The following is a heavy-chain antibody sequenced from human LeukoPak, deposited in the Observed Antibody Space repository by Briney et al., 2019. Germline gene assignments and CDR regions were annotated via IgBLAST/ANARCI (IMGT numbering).Heavy chain of an antibody. CDR2: IIPILGIA. CDR3: ARGYGATIYYFDY. CDR1: GGTFISYT. Sequence: SVKVSCKASGGTFISYTTSWVRQAPGQGLEWMGGIIPILGIANYAQKFQGRVTITADKSTSTAYMELSSLRSEDTAVYYCARGYGATIYYFDYWGQGTLVTVSS. J-gene: IGHJ4*02. V-gene: IGHV1-69*10. D-gene: IGHD4/OR15-4a*01.